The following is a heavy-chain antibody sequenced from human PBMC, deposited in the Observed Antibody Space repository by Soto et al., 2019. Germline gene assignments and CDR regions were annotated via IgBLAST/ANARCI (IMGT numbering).Heavy chain of an antibody. Sequence: ASVKVSCKASGYTFTSYGTSWVRQAPGQGLEWMGWISAYNGNTNYAQKLQGRVTMTTDTSTSTAYMELRSLRSDDTAVYYCARYYDSSGYYRYYYYYGMDVWGQGTTVTVSS. CDR1: GYTFTSYG. CDR2: ISAYNGNT. J-gene: IGHJ6*02. V-gene: IGHV1-18*01. D-gene: IGHD3-22*01. CDR3: ARYYDSSGYYRYYYYYGMDV.